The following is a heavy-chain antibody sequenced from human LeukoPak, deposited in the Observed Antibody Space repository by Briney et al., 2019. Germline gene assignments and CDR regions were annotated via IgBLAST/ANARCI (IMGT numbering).Heavy chain of an antibody. CDR2: IASGGGG. CDR3: SKDPNGNYVGAFDM. Sequence: SGGSLRLSCVASGLSFSSYAVTWVRQAPGRGLEWDSSIASGGGGSYADSVKGRFTISRDNSKNTLFLQMSSLRAEDTALYYCSKDPNGNYVGAFDMWGPGTMVTVSS. CDR1: GLSFSSYA. J-gene: IGHJ3*02. D-gene: IGHD4-17*01. V-gene: IGHV3-23*01.